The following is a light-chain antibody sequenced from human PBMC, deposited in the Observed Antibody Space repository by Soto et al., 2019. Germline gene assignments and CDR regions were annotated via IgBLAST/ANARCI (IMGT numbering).Light chain of an antibody. Sequence: DIQMTQSPSTLSASVGDRVTITCRASQSISTRLAWYQQKPGKAPNILIYDVSSLESGVPSRFSGGGSGREFTLTISSLQPDDFATYYCQQYNSYPRTFGQGTKLEIK. CDR1: QSISTR. CDR2: DVS. V-gene: IGKV1-5*01. CDR3: QQYNSYPRT. J-gene: IGKJ2*01.